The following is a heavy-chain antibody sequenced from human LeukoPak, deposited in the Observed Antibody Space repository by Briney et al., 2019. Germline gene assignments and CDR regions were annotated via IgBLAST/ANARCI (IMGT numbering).Heavy chain of an antibody. Sequence: PGGSLRLSCAASGFTFDDYGMNWVRQAPGKGLEWVSDIDWNGGSTGYADSVKGRFTISRDNAKNSLYLQMNSLRVEDTALYYCARHSSYCGGDCSGKLDYWGQGTLVTVSS. CDR3: ARHSSYCGGDCSGKLDY. J-gene: IGHJ4*02. D-gene: IGHD2-21*02. CDR1: GFTFDDYG. V-gene: IGHV3-20*04. CDR2: IDWNGGST.